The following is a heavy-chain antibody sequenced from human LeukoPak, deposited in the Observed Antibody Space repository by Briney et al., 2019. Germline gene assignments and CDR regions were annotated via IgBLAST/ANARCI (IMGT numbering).Heavy chain of an antibody. J-gene: IGHJ4*02. D-gene: IGHD3-10*01. CDR1: GFTFSSYG. CDR2: ISYDGSNK. Sequence: GGSLRLSCAGSGFTFSSYGMHWVRQAPGKGLEWVAVISYDGSNKYYADSVKGRFTISRDNSKNTLYLQMNSLRAEDTAVYYCAKDIYRPAGKWFGVPGDYWGQGTLVTVSS. V-gene: IGHV3-30*18. CDR3: AKDIYRPAGKWFGVPGDY.